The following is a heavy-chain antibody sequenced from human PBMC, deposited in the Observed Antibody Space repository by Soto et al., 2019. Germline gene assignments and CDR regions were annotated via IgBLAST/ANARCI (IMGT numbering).Heavy chain of an antibody. V-gene: IGHV3-21*02. CDR3: ARVGYCSSTSCYGYFDC. J-gene: IGHJ4*02. D-gene: IGHD2-2*03. Sequence: EVQLVESGGGLVKPGGSLRLSCAASGFTFSSYSMNWVRQAPGKGLEWVSYFSSSSTHIYYAESVKGRFTISRDNAKKSLYMQMNSLRAEDTAVYYCARVGYCSSTSCYGYFDCWGQGTLVTVSS. CDR1: GFTFSSYS. CDR2: FSSSSTHI.